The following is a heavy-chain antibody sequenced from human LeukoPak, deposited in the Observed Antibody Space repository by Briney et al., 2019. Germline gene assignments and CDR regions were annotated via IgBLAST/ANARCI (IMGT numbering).Heavy chain of an antibody. CDR2: IYYSGST. Sequence: SETLSLTCTVSDGSISSYYWSWIRQPPGKGLESIGYIYYSGSTNYNPSLKSRVTIAVDTSKNQFSLRLTSVTAADTAVYYCARVAPTRGYASSGYYPLDYWGQGTLVNVSS. CDR1: DGSISSYY. CDR3: ARVAPTRGYASSGYYPLDY. J-gene: IGHJ4*02. D-gene: IGHD3-22*01. V-gene: IGHV4-59*01.